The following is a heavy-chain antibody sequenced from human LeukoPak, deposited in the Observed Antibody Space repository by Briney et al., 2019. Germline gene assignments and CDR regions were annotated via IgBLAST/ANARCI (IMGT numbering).Heavy chain of an antibody. D-gene: IGHD6-13*01. CDR3: ARDRGLSGYRTTWLDY. J-gene: IGHJ4*02. V-gene: IGHV4-38-2*02. Sequence: SETLSLTCTVSGYSISSGYYWGWIRQPPGKGLEWIGSIYHSGSTYYNPSLKSRVTISVDTSKNQFSLRLSSVTAADTAVYYCARDRGLSGYRTTWLDYWGQGALVTVSS. CDR2: IYHSGST. CDR1: GYSISSGYY.